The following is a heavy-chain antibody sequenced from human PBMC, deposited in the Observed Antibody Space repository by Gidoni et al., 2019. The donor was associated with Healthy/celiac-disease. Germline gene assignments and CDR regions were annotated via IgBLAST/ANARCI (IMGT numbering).Heavy chain of an antibody. D-gene: IGHD6-19*01. CDR3: ARHRGYSSGWLTYYFDY. Sequence: QLQLQESGPGLVKPSETLSLTCTVSGGSISRSSYYWGWIRQPPGKGLEWIGSIYYSGSTYYNPSLKSRVTISVDTSKNQFSLKLSSVTAADTAVYYCARHRGYSSGWLTYYFDYWGQGTLVTVSS. CDR1: GGSISRSSYY. CDR2: IYYSGST. J-gene: IGHJ4*02. V-gene: IGHV4-39*01.